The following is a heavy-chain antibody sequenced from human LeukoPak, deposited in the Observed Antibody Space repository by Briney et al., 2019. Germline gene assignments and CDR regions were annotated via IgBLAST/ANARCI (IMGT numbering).Heavy chain of an antibody. D-gene: IGHD3-10*01. J-gene: IGHJ4*02. CDR1: GYSTSSGYY. Sequence: SETLSLTCTVSGYSTSSGYYWGWIRQPPGKGLEWIGSIYHSGSTYYNPSLKSRVTISVDTSKNQFSLKLSSVTAADTAVYYCASSGSYFQADYWGQRTLVTVSS. CDR2: IYHSGST. V-gene: IGHV4-38-2*02. CDR3: ASSGSYFQADY.